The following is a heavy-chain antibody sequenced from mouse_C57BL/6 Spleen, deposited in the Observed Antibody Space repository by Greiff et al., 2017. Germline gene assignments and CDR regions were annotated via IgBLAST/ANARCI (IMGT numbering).Heavy chain of an antibody. J-gene: IGHJ1*03. D-gene: IGHD2-2*01. CDR1: GYTFTSYW. V-gene: IGHV1-53*01. CDR2: INPSNGGT. CDR3: ARERGYDEYFDV. Sequence: QVQLQQPGTELVKPGASVKLSCKASGYTFTSYWMHWVKQRPGQGLEWIGNINPSNGGTNYNEKFKSKATLTVDKSSSTAYMQLSSLTSEDSSVYYCARERGYDEYFDVWGTGTTVTVSS.